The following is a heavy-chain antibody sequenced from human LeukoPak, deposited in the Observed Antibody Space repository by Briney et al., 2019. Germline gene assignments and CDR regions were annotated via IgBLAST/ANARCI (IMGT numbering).Heavy chain of an antibody. CDR2: INHSGST. D-gene: IGHD3-10*01. Sequence: SETLSLTCAVYGGSFSGYYWSWIRQPPGKGLEWIGEINHSGSTNYNPSLKSRVTISVDTSKNQFSLKLSSVAAADTAVYYCASITMAGYYYYYMVVWGKGTTVTVSS. V-gene: IGHV4-34*01. CDR3: ASITMAGYYYYYMVV. J-gene: IGHJ6*03. CDR1: GGSFSGYY.